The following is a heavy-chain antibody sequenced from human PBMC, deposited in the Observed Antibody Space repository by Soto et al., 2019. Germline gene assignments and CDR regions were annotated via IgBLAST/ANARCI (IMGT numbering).Heavy chain of an antibody. J-gene: IGHJ4*02. CDR2: IYYSGST. D-gene: IGHD3-10*01. CDR1: GVSVSSGSYY. Sequence: PSETLSLTCTVSGVSVSSGSYYWSWIRQPPGKGLEWIGYIYYSGSTNYNPSLKSRVTISVDTSKNQFSLKLSSVTAADTAVYYCARTTRGFDYWGQGTLVTVSS. V-gene: IGHV4-61*01. CDR3: ARTTRGFDY.